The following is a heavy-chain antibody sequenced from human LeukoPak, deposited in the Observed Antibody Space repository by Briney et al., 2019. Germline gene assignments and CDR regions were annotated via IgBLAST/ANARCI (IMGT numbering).Heavy chain of an antibody. CDR2: IYHSGDT. CDR1: GGSISSNNW. Sequence: PSETLSLTCAVSGGSISSNNWWSWVRQPPGKGLEWIGEIYHSGDTNDNPSLKSRVTISVDKSKNQFSLKLSSVTAAGTAVYYCARGMSPEGYFDHWGQGTLVTVSS. CDR3: ARGMSPEGYFDH. V-gene: IGHV4-4*02. D-gene: IGHD1-14*01. J-gene: IGHJ4*02.